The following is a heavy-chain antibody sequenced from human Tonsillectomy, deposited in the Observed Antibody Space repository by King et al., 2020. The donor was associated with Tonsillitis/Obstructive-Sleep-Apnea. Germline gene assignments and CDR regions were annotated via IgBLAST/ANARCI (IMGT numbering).Heavy chain of an antibody. J-gene: IGHJ4*02. CDR1: GGSISSGGYY. CDR2: IYYSGST. V-gene: IGHV4-31*03. CDR3: ARERHSSSGYFDY. D-gene: IGHD6-6*01. Sequence: QLQESGPGLVKPSQTLSLTCTVSGGSISSGGYYWSWIRQHPGKGLEWIGYIYYSGSTSYNPSLESRVMISVDTSKNQFSLRLSSVTAADTALNYCARERHSSSGYFDYWGQGTLVTVSS.